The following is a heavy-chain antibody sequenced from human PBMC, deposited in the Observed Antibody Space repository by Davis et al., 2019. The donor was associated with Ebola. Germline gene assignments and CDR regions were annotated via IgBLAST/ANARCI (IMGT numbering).Heavy chain of an antibody. J-gene: IGHJ4*02. D-gene: IGHD6-19*01. Sequence: GESLKISCEASGLTFKIYWMSWVRQAPGKGLEWVANIDQEGTERNYVDSVKGRFTISRDNAKNSLYLQMNSLRAEDTAFYYCTKDIAFGKVAGTGGVDYWGQGTLVTVSS. V-gene: IGHV3-7*03. CDR2: IDQEGTER. CDR1: GLTFKIYW. CDR3: TKDIAFGKVAGTGGVDY.